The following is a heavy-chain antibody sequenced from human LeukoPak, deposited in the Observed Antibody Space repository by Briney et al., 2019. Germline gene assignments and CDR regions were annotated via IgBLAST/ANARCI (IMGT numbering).Heavy chain of an antibody. CDR3: SWAVGGYFDY. Sequence: SETLSLTCAVSGGSISSSNWWSWGRQPPGKGLEWIGEIYHSGSTNYNPSLKSRVTISVDTSKNQFSLKLSSVTAADTAVYYCSWAVGGYFDYWGQGTLVTVSS. CDR1: GGSISSSNW. V-gene: IGHV4-4*02. CDR2: IYHSGST. J-gene: IGHJ4*02. D-gene: IGHD3-16*01.